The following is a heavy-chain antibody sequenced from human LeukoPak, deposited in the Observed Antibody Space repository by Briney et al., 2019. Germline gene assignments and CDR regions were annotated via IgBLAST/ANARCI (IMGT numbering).Heavy chain of an antibody. CDR3: ARAYRSSWYSNWFDP. J-gene: IGHJ5*02. D-gene: IGHD6-13*01. CDR2: ISYSGST. Sequence: SETLSLTCTVSGGSISNSSYYWGWIRQPPGKGLEWIGSISYSGSTYYNPSLKSRVTISVDTSKNQFSLKLTSVTAADTAVYYCARAYRSSWYSNWFDPWGQGTLVTVSS. V-gene: IGHV4-39*07. CDR1: GGSISNSSYY.